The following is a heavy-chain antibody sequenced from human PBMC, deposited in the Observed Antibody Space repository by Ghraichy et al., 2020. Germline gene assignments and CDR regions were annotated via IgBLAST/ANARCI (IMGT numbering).Heavy chain of an antibody. CDR2: IRYDGSNK. Sequence: GGSLRLSCAASGFTFSSYGMHWVRQAPGKGLEWVAFIRYDGSNKYYADSVKGRFTISRDNSKNTLYLQMNSLRAEDTAVYYCAKDYYDSSGEGNWFDPWGQGTLVTVSS. J-gene: IGHJ5*02. CDR3: AKDYYDSSGEGNWFDP. D-gene: IGHD3-22*01. CDR1: GFTFSSYG. V-gene: IGHV3-30*02.